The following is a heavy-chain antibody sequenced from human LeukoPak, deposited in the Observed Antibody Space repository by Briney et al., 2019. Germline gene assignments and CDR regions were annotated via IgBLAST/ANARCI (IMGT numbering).Heavy chain of an antibody. CDR2: IDNRGNS. J-gene: IGHJ3*02. CDR1: GGSISSQY. Sequence: SETLSLTCTVSGGSISSQYWTWIRQPPGKGPEWIAYIDNRGNSNYNPSLRSRVTISIDTSKNQFSLKLSSVTAADTAVYYCARWGDGSGSYRGFDIWGQGTMVTVSS. CDR3: ARWGDGSGSYRGFDI. D-gene: IGHD3-3*01. V-gene: IGHV4-59*11.